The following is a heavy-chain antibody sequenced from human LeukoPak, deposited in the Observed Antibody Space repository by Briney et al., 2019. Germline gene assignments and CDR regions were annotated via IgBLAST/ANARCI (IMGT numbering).Heavy chain of an antibody. CDR2: IYYSGST. D-gene: IGHD4-17*01. CDR3: ARGADYGDYYYYMDV. J-gene: IGHJ6*03. V-gene: IGHV4-59*01. Sequence: SETLSLTCTVSGGSISSYYWSWIRQPPGKGLEWIGYIYYSGSTNYNPSLKSRVTISVDTSKNQFSLKLSSVTAADTAVYYCARGADYGDYYYYMDVWGKGTTVTISS. CDR1: GGSISSYY.